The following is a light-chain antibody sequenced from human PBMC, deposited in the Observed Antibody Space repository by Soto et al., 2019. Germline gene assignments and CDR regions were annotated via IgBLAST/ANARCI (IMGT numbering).Light chain of an antibody. CDR3: CSYSNSNDLV. V-gene: IGLV2-8*01. CDR2: DVS. Sequence: QSARTQPPSASGSPGQSVTISCTGTSSDVGNYNSVSWYQQHPGKAPKLMIFDVSRRPSGVPHRFSGSKSGNTASLTVSGLQPEDEADYYCCSYSNSNDLVFGGGTKLTVL. CDR1: SSDVGNYNS. J-gene: IGLJ3*02.